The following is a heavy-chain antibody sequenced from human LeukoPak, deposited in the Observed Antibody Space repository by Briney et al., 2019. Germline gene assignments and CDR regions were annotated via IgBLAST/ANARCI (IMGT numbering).Heavy chain of an antibody. CDR3: ARDTIKDQWEEREGYFDY. J-gene: IGHJ4*02. D-gene: IGHD1-26*01. CDR2: ISAYNGNT. CDR1: GYTFTSYG. V-gene: IGHV1-18*01. Sequence: GASVKVSCKASGYTFTSYGISWVRQAPGQGLEWMGWISAYNGNTNYAQKLQGRVTMTTDTSTSTAYMELRSLRSDDTAVYYCARDTIKDQWEEREGYFDYWGQGTLVTVSS.